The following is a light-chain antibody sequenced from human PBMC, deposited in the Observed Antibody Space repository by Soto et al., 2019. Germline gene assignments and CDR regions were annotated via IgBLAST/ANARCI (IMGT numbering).Light chain of an antibody. V-gene: IGLV2-14*01. CDR1: SSGVGGYNY. J-gene: IGLJ1*01. CDR3: SSYTSSSTYV. Sequence: QSVLTQPASVSGPPGQSITISCTGTSSGVGGYNYVSWYQQHPGKAPKLMIYEVSNRPSGVSNRFSGSKSGNTASLTISGLQAEDEADYYCSSYTSSSTYVFGTGTKVTVL. CDR2: EVS.